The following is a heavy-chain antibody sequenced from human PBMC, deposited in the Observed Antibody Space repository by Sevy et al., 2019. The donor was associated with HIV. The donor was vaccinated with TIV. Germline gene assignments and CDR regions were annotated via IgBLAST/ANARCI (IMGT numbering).Heavy chain of an antibody. J-gene: IGHJ4*02. CDR3: ARGLVGANLVTDY. D-gene: IGHD1-26*01. Sequence: GGSLRLSCSASGFTFSDYYMNWIRQAPGKGLEWISYISFSSNYTMYADSVTGRFTISRDNAKNSLYLQMNSLRAEDTAVYYCARGLVGANLVTDYWGQGSLVTVSS. CDR2: ISFSSNYT. CDR1: GFTFSDYY. V-gene: IGHV3-11*06.